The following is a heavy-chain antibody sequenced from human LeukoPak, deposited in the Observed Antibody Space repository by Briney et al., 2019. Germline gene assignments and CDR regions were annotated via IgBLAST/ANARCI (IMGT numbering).Heavy chain of an antibody. CDR3: ARGVIAAPYYFDY. Sequence: GGSLRLSCAASGFTFSNVWMTWVRQAPGKGLEWVSAISGSGGSTYYADSVKGRFTISRDNSKNTLYLQMNSLRAEDTAVYYCARGVIAAPYYFDYWGQGTLVTVSS. J-gene: IGHJ4*02. CDR1: GFTFSNVW. D-gene: IGHD6-25*01. CDR2: ISGSGGST. V-gene: IGHV3-23*01.